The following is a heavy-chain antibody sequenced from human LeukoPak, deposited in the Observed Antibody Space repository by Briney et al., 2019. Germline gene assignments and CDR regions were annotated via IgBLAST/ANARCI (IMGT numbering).Heavy chain of an antibody. J-gene: IGHJ6*03. D-gene: IGHD3-3*01. V-gene: IGHV4-38-2*01. CDR1: GYSISSGYY. Sequence: ESGPGLVKPSETLSLTCAVSGYSISSGYYWGWIRQPPGKGLEWIGSIYHSGSTYYNPSLKSRVTISVDTSKNQFSLKLSPVTAADTAVYYCARKYYDFWSGYYKYYYYYMDVWGKGTTVTVSS. CDR2: IYHSGST. CDR3: ARKYYDFWSGYYKYYYYYMDV.